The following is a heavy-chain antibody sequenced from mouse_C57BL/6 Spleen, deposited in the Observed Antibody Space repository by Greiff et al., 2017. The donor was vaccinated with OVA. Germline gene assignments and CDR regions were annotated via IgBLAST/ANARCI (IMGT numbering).Heavy chain of an antibody. J-gene: IGHJ4*01. V-gene: IGHV1-50*01. CDR2: IDPSDSYT. CDR3: ARGEANFSMDY. D-gene: IGHD4-1*01. Sequence: QVQLQQPGAELVKPGASVKLSCKASGYTFTSYWMQWVKQRPGQGLEWIGEIDPSDSYTNYNQKFKGKATLTVDTSSSTAYMQLSSLTSDDSAVYYCARGEANFSMDYWGQGTSVTVSS. CDR1: GYTFTSYW.